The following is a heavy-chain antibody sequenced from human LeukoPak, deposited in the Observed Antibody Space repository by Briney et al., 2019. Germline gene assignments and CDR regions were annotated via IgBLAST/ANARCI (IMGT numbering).Heavy chain of an antibody. Sequence: QPGGSLRLSCAASGFTVSSNYMSWVRQAPGKGLEWVSVIYSDGSTYYADSVKGRFTISRDDSKNTLYLLMNSLRAEDTALYYCARVYAASASFDYWGQGTLVTVSS. CDR3: ARVYAASASFDY. CDR1: GFTVSSNY. J-gene: IGHJ4*02. CDR2: IYSDGST. V-gene: IGHV3-53*01. D-gene: IGHD3-16*01.